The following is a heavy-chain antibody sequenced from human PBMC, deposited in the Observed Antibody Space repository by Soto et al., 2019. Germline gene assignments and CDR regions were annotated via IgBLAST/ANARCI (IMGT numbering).Heavy chain of an antibody. CDR3: ARGDYYGSGSYSYGMDV. Sequence: ASVKVSCKASGYTFTSYDINWVRQATGQGLEWMGWMNPNSGNTGYAQKFQGRVTMTRNTSISTAYMELSSLRSEDTAVYYCARGDYYGSGSYSYGMDVWGQGXTVTVYS. J-gene: IGHJ6*02. CDR1: GYTFTSYD. V-gene: IGHV1-8*01. D-gene: IGHD3-10*01. CDR2: MNPNSGNT.